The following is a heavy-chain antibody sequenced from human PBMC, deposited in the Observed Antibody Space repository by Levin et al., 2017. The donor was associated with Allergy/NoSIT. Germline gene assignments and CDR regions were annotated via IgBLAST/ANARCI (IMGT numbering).Heavy chain of an antibody. Sequence: PGGSLRLSCAASGFTFSSYGMHWVRQAPGKGLEWVAVISYDGSNKYYADSVKGRFTISRDNSKNTLYLQMNSLRAEDTAVYYCAKALRCGSGSYDLDYWGQGTLVTVSS. CDR1: GFTFSSYG. V-gene: IGHV3-30*18. J-gene: IGHJ4*02. D-gene: IGHD3-10*01. CDR3: AKALRCGSGSYDLDY. CDR2: ISYDGSNK.